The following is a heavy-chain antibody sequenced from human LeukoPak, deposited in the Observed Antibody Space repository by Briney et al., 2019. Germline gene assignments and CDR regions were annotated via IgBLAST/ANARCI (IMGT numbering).Heavy chain of an antibody. D-gene: IGHD4-17*01. CDR3: AKAKNDYGDYYYMDV. CDR2: IRCDGSNK. J-gene: IGHJ6*03. Sequence: GGSLRLSCAASGFTFSSYGMHWVRQAPGKGLEWVAFIRCDGSNKYCADSVKGRFTISRDNSKNTLYLQMNSLRAEDTAVYFCAKAKNDYGDYYYMDVWGKGTTVTVSS. V-gene: IGHV3-30*02. CDR1: GFTFSSYG.